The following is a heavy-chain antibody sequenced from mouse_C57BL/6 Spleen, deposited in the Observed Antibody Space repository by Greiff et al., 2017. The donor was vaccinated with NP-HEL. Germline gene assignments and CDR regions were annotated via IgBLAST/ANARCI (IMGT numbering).Heavy chain of an antibody. CDR1: GYTFTSYW. Sequence: VQLQQSGAELVKPGASVKLSCKASGYTFTSYWMHWVKQRPGQGLEWIGMIHPISGSTNYNEKFKSKATLTVDKSSSTAYMQLSSLTSEDSAVYYCAPYGSSSWFAYWGQGTLVTVSA. V-gene: IGHV1-64*01. CDR2: IHPISGST. J-gene: IGHJ3*01. CDR3: APYGSSSWFAY. D-gene: IGHD1-1*01.